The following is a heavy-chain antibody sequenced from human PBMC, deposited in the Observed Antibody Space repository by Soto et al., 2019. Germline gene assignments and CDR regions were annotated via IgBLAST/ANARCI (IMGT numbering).Heavy chain of an antibody. D-gene: IGHD6-13*01. V-gene: IGHV1-69*02. CDR2: IIPILGIA. J-gene: IGHJ4*02. Sequence: QVQLVQSGAEVKKPGSSVKVSCKASGGTFSSYTISWVRQAPGQGLEWMGRIIPILGIANYAQKFQGRVTITANKPTSTAYMELSSLRSGDTAVYYCARWSVSGSSTTGDYWGQGTLVTVSS. CDR1: GGTFSSYT. CDR3: ARWSVSGSSTTGDY.